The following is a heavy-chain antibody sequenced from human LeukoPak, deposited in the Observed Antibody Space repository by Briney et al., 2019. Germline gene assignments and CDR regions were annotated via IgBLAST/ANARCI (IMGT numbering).Heavy chain of an antibody. J-gene: IGHJ5*02. CDR1: GYTFTSYD. Sequence: ASVKVSCKASGYTFTSYDINWVRQATGQGLEWMGWISAYNGNTNYAQKLQGRVTMTTDTSTSTAYMELRSLRSDDTAVYYCATAGDGYNSNWFDPWGQGTLVTVSS. CDR3: ATAGDGYNSNWFDP. CDR2: ISAYNGNT. V-gene: IGHV1-18*01. D-gene: IGHD5-24*01.